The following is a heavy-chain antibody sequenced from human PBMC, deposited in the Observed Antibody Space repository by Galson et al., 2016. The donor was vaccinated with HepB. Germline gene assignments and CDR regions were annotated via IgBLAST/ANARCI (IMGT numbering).Heavy chain of an antibody. J-gene: IGHJ6*02. CDR1: GDSVSSNSAA. CDR3: ARLIATDDLYGVDV. Sequence: CAISGDSVSSNSAAWNWIRQSPSRGLEWLGRTYYRSKWYNDYAVSVKGRITVSSDTSKNQFSLHLNSVTPEDTAVYYCARLIATDDLYGVDVWGQGTTVTFSS. CDR2: TYYRSKWYN. D-gene: IGHD6-13*01. V-gene: IGHV6-1*01.